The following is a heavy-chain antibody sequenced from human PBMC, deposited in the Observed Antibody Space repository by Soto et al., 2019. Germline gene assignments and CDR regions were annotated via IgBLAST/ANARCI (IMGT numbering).Heavy chain of an antibody. CDR3: AREYLYDSSMDV. D-gene: IGHD3-3*01. CDR2: IGTAGDT. Sequence: EVQLVESGGGLVQPGGSLRLSCAASGFTFSSYDMHWVRQATGKGLEWVSAIGTAGDTYYPGSVKGRFTISRENAKNSLYLQMNSLRGGDTAVYYCAREYLYDSSMDVWGQGTTVTVSS. CDR1: GFTFSSYD. V-gene: IGHV3-13*01. J-gene: IGHJ6*02.